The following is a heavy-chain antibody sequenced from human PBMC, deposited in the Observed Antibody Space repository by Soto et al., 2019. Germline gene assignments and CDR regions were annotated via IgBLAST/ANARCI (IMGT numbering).Heavy chain of an antibody. CDR1: GFTFSSYG. Sequence: QVQLVESGGGVVQPGRSLRLSCAASGFTFSSYGMHWVRQAPGKGLEWVAVISYDGSNKYYADSVKGRFTISRDNSKKTLYLQMNSARVEDTAVYYCANRGYNYGPLEYWGQGTLVTVSS. CDR2: ISYDGSNK. CDR3: ANRGYNYGPLEY. V-gene: IGHV3-30*18. J-gene: IGHJ4*02. D-gene: IGHD5-18*01.